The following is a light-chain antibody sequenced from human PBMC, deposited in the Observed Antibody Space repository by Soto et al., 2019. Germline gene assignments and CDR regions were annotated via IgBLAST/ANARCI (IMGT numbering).Light chain of an antibody. V-gene: IGKV3-11*01. CDR2: DAS. J-gene: IGKJ5*01. Sequence: DIVLTQSPGTLSLSPGERATLSCRASQSVSSYLAWYQQKPGQAPRLLIYDASNRATGIPARFSGSGSGTDFTLTISSLEPEDFAVYYCQQRSNWPQITFGQGTRLEI. CDR3: QQRSNWPQIT. CDR1: QSVSSY.